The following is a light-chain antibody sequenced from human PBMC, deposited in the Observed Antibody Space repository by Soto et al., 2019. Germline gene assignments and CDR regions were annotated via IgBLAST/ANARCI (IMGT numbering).Light chain of an antibody. Sequence: EIVMTQSPATLSVSPGETATLSCRASQRIGSNLAWYQQKPGQAPSLLIYGASTRATGVPDRFSGSGSGTEFTLTISSLQSEDIAVYYCQQYNFWPTFGQGTKVEIK. CDR3: QQYNFWPT. J-gene: IGKJ1*01. V-gene: IGKV3-15*01. CDR2: GAS. CDR1: QRIGSN.